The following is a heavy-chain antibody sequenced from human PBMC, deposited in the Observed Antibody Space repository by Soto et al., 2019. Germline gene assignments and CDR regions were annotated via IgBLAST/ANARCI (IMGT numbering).Heavy chain of an antibody. V-gene: IGHV3-7*01. J-gene: IGHJ4*02. CDR3: AGDRVATITGADY. D-gene: IGHD5-12*01. Sequence: EVQLVESGGGLVQPGGSLRLSCAASGFTFSSYWMSWVRQAPGKGLEWVANIKQEGSEKYYVDSVKGRFTISRDNAKNSLYLQMNSLRAEDTAVYYCAGDRVATITGADYWGQGTLVTVSS. CDR2: IKQEGSEK. CDR1: GFTFSSYW.